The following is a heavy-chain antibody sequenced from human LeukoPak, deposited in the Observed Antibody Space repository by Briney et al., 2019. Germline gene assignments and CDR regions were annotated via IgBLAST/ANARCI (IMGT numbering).Heavy chain of an antibody. D-gene: IGHD4-17*01. CDR3: AREGTTTVTTEGRSWFDP. Sequence: VASVKVSCKASGYTFTSYGISWVRQAPGQGLEWMGWISAYNGNTNYAQKLQGRVTMTTDTSTSTAYMELRSLRSDDTAVYYCAREGTTTVTTEGRSWFDPWGQGTLVTVSS. J-gene: IGHJ5*02. CDR1: GYTFTSYG. CDR2: ISAYNGNT. V-gene: IGHV1-18*01.